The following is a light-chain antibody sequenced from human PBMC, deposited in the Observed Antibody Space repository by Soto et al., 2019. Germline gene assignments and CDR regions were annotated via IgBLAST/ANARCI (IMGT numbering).Light chain of an antibody. CDR2: LNSDGSH. CDR1: SGHSSYA. J-gene: IGLJ3*02. Sequence: QLVLAQSPSASAPLGASGKLTCTLSSGHSSYAIAWHQQQPEKGPRYLMKLNSDGSHSKGDGIPDRFSGSSSGAERYLTISSLQSEDEADYYCQTWGTGIWVFGGGTKLTVL. CDR3: QTWGTGIWV. V-gene: IGLV4-69*01.